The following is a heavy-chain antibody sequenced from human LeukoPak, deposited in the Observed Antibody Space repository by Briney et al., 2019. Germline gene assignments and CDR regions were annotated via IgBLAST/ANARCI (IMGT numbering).Heavy chain of an antibody. CDR1: GVSLSSSSYN. V-gene: IGHV4-39*01. Sequence: SETLSLTCTVSGVSLSSSSYNWAWLRQPPGKGLEWIGNIDNSGSNYYNPSLKSRVTISLDSSKKQLSLKLSSVTAAATALYYCARPLGISAVWFGGWGQGTLVSAS. CDR3: ARPLGISAVWFGG. D-gene: IGHD6-13*01. J-gene: IGHJ5*02. CDR2: IDNSGSN.